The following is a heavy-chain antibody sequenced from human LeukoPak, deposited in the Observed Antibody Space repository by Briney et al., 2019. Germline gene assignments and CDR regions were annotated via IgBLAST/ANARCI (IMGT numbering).Heavy chain of an antibody. CDR2: IYYSGST. J-gene: IGHJ4*02. CDR3: ARGSPGYYDFWSGYPKGYFDY. D-gene: IGHD3-3*01. CDR1: GGSISSYY. V-gene: IGHV4-59*12. Sequence: SETLSLTCTVSGGSISSYYWSWIRQPPGKGLEWIGYIYYSGSTNYNPSLKSRVTISVDTSKNQFSLKLSSVTAADTAVYYCARGSPGYYDFWSGYPKGYFDYWGQGTLVTVSS.